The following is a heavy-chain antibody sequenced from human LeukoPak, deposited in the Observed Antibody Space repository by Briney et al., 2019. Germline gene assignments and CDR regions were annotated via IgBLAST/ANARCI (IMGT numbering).Heavy chain of an antibody. Sequence: SETLSLTCTVSGGSISSGSYYWSWIRQPAGKGLEWIGRIYTSGSTNYNPSLKSRVTISVDTSKNQFSLKLSSVTAADTAVYYCARDLGEQQLENGVDYWGQGTLVTVSS. J-gene: IGHJ4*02. CDR3: ARDLGEQQLENGVDY. CDR1: GGSISSGSYY. V-gene: IGHV4-61*02. D-gene: IGHD6-13*01. CDR2: IYTSGST.